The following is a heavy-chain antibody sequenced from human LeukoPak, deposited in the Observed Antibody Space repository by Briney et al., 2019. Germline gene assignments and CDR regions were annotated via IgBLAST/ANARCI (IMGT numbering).Heavy chain of an antibody. CDR3: ARGRYSYGYDY. CDR1: GGSFSGYY. D-gene: IGHD5-18*01. J-gene: IGHJ4*02. V-gene: IGHV4-34*01. CDR2: INHSGST. Sequence: SETLSLTCAVYGGSFSGYYWSWIRQPPGKGLEWIGEINHSGSTNYNPSLKSRDTISVDTSKNQFSLKLSSVTAADTAVYYCARGRYSYGYDYWGQGTLVTVSS.